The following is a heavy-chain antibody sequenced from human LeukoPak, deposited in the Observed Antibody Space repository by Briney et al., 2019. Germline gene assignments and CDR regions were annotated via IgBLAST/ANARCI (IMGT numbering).Heavy chain of an antibody. D-gene: IGHD4-17*01. V-gene: IGHV1-8*01. CDR1: GYTFISYD. J-gene: IGHJ4*02. CDR3: ARTPPDYGIDY. Sequence: ASVKVSCKASGYTFISYDINWVRQATGQGLEWMGWMSPNSSNTGYAQKFQGRITMTKSTSISTAYMELSDLESEDTAVYYCARTPPDYGIDYWGQGTLVTVSS. CDR2: MSPNSSNT.